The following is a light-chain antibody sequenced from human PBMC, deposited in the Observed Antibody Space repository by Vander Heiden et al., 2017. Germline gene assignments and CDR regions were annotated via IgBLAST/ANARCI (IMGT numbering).Light chain of an antibody. J-gene: IGKJ5*01. CDR1: QSLLHSNGYNY. V-gene: IGKV2-28*01. Sequence: DIVMTQSPLSLPVTPGEPASISCRSSQSLLHSNGYNYLDWYLQKPGQSPQLLIYLGSNRASGVPDRLSGSGSGTDFTLKISRVEAEDVGVYFCMQALQTPITFGPGTQPEIK. CDR2: LGS. CDR3: MQALQTPIT.